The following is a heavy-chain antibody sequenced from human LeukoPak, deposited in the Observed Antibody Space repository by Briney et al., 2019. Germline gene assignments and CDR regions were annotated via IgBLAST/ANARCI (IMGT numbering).Heavy chain of an antibody. V-gene: IGHV3-23*01. D-gene: IGHD3-22*01. Sequence: GGSLRLSCAASGFTFSSYAMTCVRQAPGKGLEWVSAISGSGGSTYYADSVKGRFTISRDNSKNTLYLQMNSLRAEDTAVYYCAKDRGSGITMIVVVPNDAFDIWGQGTMVTVSS. CDR2: ISGSGGST. J-gene: IGHJ3*02. CDR1: GFTFSSYA. CDR3: AKDRGSGITMIVVVPNDAFDI.